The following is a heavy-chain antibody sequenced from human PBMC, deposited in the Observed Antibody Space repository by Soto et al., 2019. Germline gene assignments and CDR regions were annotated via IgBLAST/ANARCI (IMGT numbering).Heavy chain of an antibody. Sequence: QVQLVESGGGVVQPGRSQRLSCAVSGFTFSSYSMHWLRQAPGKGLEWVALISYDGSNKHYGDSVKGRFTISRDDSKNTLYLEMNSLRVEDTALYYCARGSRGAFDFWGQGTMVTVSS. J-gene: IGHJ3*01. CDR2: ISYDGSNK. CDR1: GFTFSSYS. CDR3: ARGSRGAFDF. V-gene: IGHV3-30-3*01.